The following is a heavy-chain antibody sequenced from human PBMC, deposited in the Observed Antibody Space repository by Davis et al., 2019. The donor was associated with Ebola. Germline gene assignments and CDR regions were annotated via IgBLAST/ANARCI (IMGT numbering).Heavy chain of an antibody. CDR3: ARDLERLWFGELLYRGFDY. D-gene: IGHD3-10*01. Sequence: GESLKISCAASGFTFSSYGMHWVRQAPGKGLEWVAVISYDGSNKYYADSVKGRFTISRDNSKNTLYLQMNSLRAEDTAVYYCARDLERLWFGELLYRGFDYWGQGTLVTVSS. J-gene: IGHJ4*02. V-gene: IGHV3-30*03. CDR1: GFTFSSYG. CDR2: ISYDGSNK.